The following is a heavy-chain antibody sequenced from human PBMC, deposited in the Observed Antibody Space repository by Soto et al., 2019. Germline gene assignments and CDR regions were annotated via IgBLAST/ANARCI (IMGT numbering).Heavy chain of an antibody. Sequence: ITLKESGPTLVNPTQTLTLTCTFSGFSLSTSGVGVGWIRQPPGKALEWLALIYWDDDKRYSPSLKRRLTITNDTSKNQLVLTMTNLDPVDTATYYCAHSYLYYYGSGSYYNWFDPWGQGTLVTVSS. CDR2: IYWDDDK. CDR1: GFSLSTSGVG. V-gene: IGHV2-5*02. D-gene: IGHD3-10*01. CDR3: AHSYLYYYGSGSYYNWFDP. J-gene: IGHJ5*02.